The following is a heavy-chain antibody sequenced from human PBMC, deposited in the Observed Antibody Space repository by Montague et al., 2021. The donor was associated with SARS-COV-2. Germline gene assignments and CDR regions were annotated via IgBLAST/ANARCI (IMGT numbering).Heavy chain of an antibody. CDR3: SRDFDY. CDR1: GGSISSYY. Sequence: SETLSLTCTVSGGSISSYYWSWIRQPPGKGLEWIGYMYYSGSTNYNPSLRSRVTLSVDTSKNQFSLKLSSVTAADTAVYDCSRDFDYWGQGTLVTVSS. J-gene: IGHJ4*02. V-gene: IGHV4-59*13. CDR2: MYYSGST.